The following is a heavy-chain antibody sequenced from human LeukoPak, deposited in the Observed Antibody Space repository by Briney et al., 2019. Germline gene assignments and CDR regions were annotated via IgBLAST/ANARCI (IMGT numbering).Heavy chain of an antibody. CDR1: GFTFMTYN. Sequence: PGGSLRLSCAASGFTFMTYNMNWVRQAPGKGLEWVSSISSSSSYIYYADSVKGQFTISRDNAKNSLYLQMNSLRAEDTAVYYCAREGIAAAAPLNWGQGTLVTVSS. CDR2: ISSSSSYI. CDR3: AREGIAAAAPLN. V-gene: IGHV3-21*01. D-gene: IGHD6-13*01. J-gene: IGHJ4*02.